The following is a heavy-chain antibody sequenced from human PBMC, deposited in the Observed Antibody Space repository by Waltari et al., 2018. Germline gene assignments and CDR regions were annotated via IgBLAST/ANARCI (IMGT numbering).Heavy chain of an antibody. J-gene: IGHJ4*02. CDR3: ARDRYSYGRGFDY. V-gene: IGHV4-31*03. D-gene: IGHD5-18*01. CDR1: GGSISSGGYY. Sequence: QVQLQESGPGLVKPSQTLSLTCTVSGGSISSGGYYWSWIPQHPGKGLEWIGYIYHSGSTYYNPSLKSRVTISVDRSKNQFSLKLSSVTAADTAVYYCARDRYSYGRGFDYWGQGTLVTVSS. CDR2: IYHSGST.